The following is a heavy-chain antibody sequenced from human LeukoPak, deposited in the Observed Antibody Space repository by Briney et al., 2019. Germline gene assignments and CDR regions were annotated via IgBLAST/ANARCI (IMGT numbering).Heavy chain of an antibody. D-gene: IGHD1-26*01. CDR3: ARDGVGATALYYYYYMDV. CDR2: IIPIFGTA. Sequence: GASVKVSCKASGGTFSSYAISWVRQAPGQGLEWMGGIIPIFGTANYAQKFQGRVTITTDESTSTAYMELSSLRSEDTAVYYCARDGVGATALYYYYYMDVWGKGTTVTVSS. V-gene: IGHV1-69*05. J-gene: IGHJ6*03. CDR1: GGTFSSYA.